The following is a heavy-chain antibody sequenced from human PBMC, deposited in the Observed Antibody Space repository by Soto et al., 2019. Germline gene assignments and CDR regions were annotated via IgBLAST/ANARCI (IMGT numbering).Heavy chain of an antibody. CDR3: AKDRVLNYYGSGLFDY. Sequence: GGSLILSCAASGFTFSSYAMSWVRQAPGKGLEWVSAISGSGGSTYYADSVKGRFTISRDNSKNTLYLQMNSLRAEDTAVYYCAKDRVLNYYGSGLFDYWGQGTLVTVSS. CDR2: ISGSGGST. J-gene: IGHJ4*02. D-gene: IGHD3-10*01. V-gene: IGHV3-23*01. CDR1: GFTFSSYA.